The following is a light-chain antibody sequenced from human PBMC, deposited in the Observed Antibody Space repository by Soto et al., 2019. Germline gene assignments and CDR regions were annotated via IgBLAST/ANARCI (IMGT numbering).Light chain of an antibody. J-gene: IGLJ1*01. CDR1: SSNIGSNT. CDR3: AAWDDSLNGFYV. V-gene: IGLV1-44*01. Sequence: QSVLTQPLSASGTPGQRVTISCSGSSSNIGSNTVNWYQQLPGTAPKLLIYSNNQRSSGVPDRFSGSTSGTSASLAISGLQSEDEADYYCAAWDDSLNGFYVFGTGTKVTVL. CDR2: SNN.